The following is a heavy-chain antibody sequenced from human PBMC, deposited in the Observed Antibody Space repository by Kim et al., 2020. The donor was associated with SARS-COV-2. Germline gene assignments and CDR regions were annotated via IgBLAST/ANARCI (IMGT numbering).Heavy chain of an antibody. Sequence: TEYAAAVEGRLTIPRDDSKNSLYLQMNGLKTEDTAVYYCTRSPAGVAPSDYWGQGTLVTVSS. V-gene: IGHV3-72*01. CDR2: T. D-gene: IGHD3-10*01. J-gene: IGHJ4*02. CDR3: TRSPAGVAPSDY.